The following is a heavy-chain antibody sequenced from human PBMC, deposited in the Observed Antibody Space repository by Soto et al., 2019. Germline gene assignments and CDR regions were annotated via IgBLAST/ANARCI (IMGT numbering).Heavy chain of an antibody. Sequence: QVQLVASGGGVVQPGRSLRLSCAASGFTFSSYGMHWVRQAPGKGLEWVAVIWYDGSNKYYADSVKGRFTISRDNSKNTLYLQMNSLRAEDTAVYYCARDAYYYDSSGYFGYWGQGTLVTVSS. V-gene: IGHV3-33*01. CDR1: GFTFSSYG. CDR2: IWYDGSNK. J-gene: IGHJ4*02. D-gene: IGHD3-22*01. CDR3: ARDAYYYDSSGYFGY.